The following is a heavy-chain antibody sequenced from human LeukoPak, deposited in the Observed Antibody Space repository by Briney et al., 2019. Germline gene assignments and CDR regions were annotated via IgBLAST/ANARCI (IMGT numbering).Heavy chain of an antibody. J-gene: IGHJ4*02. CDR2: INWNGGST. CDR1: GFTFDDYG. D-gene: IGHD3-22*01. V-gene: IGHV3-20*04. Sequence: GGSLRLSCVASGFTFDDYGMSWVRQAPGKGLEWVSGINWNGGSTGYADSVKGRFTISRDNAKNSLYLQMNSLRAEDTALYYCAREGVRYDSTGYYYYDYFDYWGQGTLVTVSS. CDR3: AREGVRYDSTGYYYYDYFDY.